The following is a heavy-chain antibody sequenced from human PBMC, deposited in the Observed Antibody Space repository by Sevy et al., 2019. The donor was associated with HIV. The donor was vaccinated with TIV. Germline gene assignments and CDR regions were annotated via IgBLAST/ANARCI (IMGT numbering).Heavy chain of an antibody. CDR2: IKQDGSEK. CDR3: ARDVVFMTICGEAHSDY. V-gene: IGHV3-7*01. J-gene: IGHJ4*02. D-gene: IGHD3-3*01. CDR1: GFTFSNYW. Sequence: GGSLRLSCAASGFTFSNYWMSWVRQAPGKGLEWVANIKQDGSEKYYVDSVKGRFTISRDNAKNSLYLQMNSLRAGDTAVYFCARDVVFMTICGEAHSDYWGQGTLVTVSS.